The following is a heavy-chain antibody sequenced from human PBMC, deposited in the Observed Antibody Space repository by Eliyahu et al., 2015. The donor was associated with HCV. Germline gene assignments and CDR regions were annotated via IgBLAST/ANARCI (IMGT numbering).Heavy chain of an antibody. CDR1: GFNFGDXG. D-gene: IGHD2-8*02. V-gene: IGHV3-49*04. CDR2: IRSKTYGATP. J-gene: IGHJ4*02. Sequence: EVQLVESGGDLVQPGRSLALSCTGSGFNFGDXGMTWVRQDPGKGVEWVALIRSKTYGATPEYAASVKGRFTISRDDSKSTAYLQMNNLKIEDTAVYYCTKYDHRYCTATSCPHEYWGQGTLVTVSS. CDR3: TKYDHRYCTATSCPHEY.